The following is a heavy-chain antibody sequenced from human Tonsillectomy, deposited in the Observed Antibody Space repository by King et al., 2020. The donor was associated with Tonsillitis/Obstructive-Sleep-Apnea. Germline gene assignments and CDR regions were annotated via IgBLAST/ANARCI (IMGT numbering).Heavy chain of an antibody. V-gene: IGHV4-34*01. CDR3: ARGYYDFWSGYYTSKTSNNWFDP. Sequence: VPLQPWGAGLLQPSEPLSLTCAVYGGSFRGYSWRWIRQPPGQGLEWIGEITLSGSTNYRPSLQSRVTISVDPSKNQFSLKLSCVTAADTAVYYCARGYYDFWSGYYTSKTSNNWFDPWGQGTLVTVSS. CDR2: ITLSGST. J-gene: IGHJ5*02. CDR1: GGSFRGYS. D-gene: IGHD3-3*01.